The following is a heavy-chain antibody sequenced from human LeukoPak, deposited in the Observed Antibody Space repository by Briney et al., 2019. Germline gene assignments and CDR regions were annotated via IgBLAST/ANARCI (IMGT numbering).Heavy chain of an antibody. CDR2: IYYSGST. D-gene: IGHD2-2*01. Sequence: SETLSLTCTVSGGSISSSSYYWGWIRQPPGKGLEWIGSIYYSGSTYYNPSLKSRVTISVDTSKNQFSLKLSSVIAADTAVYYCARQGCSSTSCQGGYWFDPWGQGTLVTVSS. CDR1: GGSISSSSYY. CDR3: ARQGCSSTSCQGGYWFDP. J-gene: IGHJ5*02. V-gene: IGHV4-39*01.